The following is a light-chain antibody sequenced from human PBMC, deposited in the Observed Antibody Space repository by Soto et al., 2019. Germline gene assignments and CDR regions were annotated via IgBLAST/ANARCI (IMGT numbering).Light chain of an antibody. Sequence: EIVLTQSPATLSLSPGERATLSCRASQSISNNLAWYQQKRGQPPRLLIYDASNRATGIPARFSGRGSGTDFTLTISSLEPEDFAVYNCQQRSNWPSLTFGGGNKVEIK. V-gene: IGKV3-11*01. J-gene: IGKJ4*01. CDR2: DAS. CDR3: QQRSNWPSLT. CDR1: QSISNN.